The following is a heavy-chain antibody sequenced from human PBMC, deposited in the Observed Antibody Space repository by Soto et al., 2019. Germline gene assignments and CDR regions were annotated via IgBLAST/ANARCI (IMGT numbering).Heavy chain of an antibody. J-gene: IGHJ6*02. V-gene: IGHV3-33*01. CDR1: GFTFSSYG. D-gene: IGHD2-2*01. CDR3: ARDPGRCSSTSCYEGQSYGMDV. Sequence: HPGGSLRLSCAASGFTFSSYGMHWVRQAPGKGLEWVAVIWYDGSNKYYADSVKGRFTISRDNSKNTLYLQMNSLRAEDTAVYYCARDPGRCSSTSCYEGQSYGMDVWGQGTTVTVSS. CDR2: IWYDGSNK.